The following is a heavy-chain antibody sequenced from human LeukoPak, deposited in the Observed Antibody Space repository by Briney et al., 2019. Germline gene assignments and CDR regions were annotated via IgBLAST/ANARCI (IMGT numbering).Heavy chain of an antibody. D-gene: IGHD4-17*01. CDR2: IKQDGSEK. Sequence: PGGSLRLSCAASGFTFSSYWMSWVRQAPGKGLEWEANIKQDGSEKYYVDSVKGRFTISRDNAKNSLYLQMNSLRAEDTAVYSCAREGGYGDYEFDYWGQGTLVTVSS. CDR3: AREGGYGDYEFDY. V-gene: IGHV3-7*01. CDR1: GFTFSSYW. J-gene: IGHJ4*02.